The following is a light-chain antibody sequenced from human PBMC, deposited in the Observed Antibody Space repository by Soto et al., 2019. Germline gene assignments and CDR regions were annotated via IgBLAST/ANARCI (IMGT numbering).Light chain of an antibody. Sequence: EIVMTQSPTTLSVSPGERATLSCRASQTVSTNVAWYQQKPGQAPRLLIFRASTRATGVPARCSGSGSGTEFTLTISSLQSEDFAVYYCQQYGSSRTFGQGTKVDI. CDR2: RAS. CDR3: QQYGSSRT. CDR1: QTVSTN. V-gene: IGKV3-15*01. J-gene: IGKJ1*01.